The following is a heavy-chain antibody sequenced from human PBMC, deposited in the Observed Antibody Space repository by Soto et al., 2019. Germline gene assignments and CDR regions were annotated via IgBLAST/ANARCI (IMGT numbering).Heavy chain of an antibody. Sequence: KPSETLSLTCTVPGGSVSSGSYYWSWIRRPPGKGLEWIGYIHYSGSANYSPSLKSRVTISIDTSKNQFSLNLSSVTAADTAVYYCARLEYYDYVWGSYRSPYYFDYWGQGTLVTVSS. J-gene: IGHJ4*02. V-gene: IGHV4-61*01. CDR3: ARLEYYDYVWGSYRSPYYFDY. CDR2: IHYSGSA. CDR1: GGSVSSGSYY. D-gene: IGHD3-16*02.